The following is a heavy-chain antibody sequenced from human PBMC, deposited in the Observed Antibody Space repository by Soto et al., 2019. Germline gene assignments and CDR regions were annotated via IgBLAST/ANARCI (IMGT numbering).Heavy chain of an antibody. J-gene: IGHJ4*02. CDR3: ARGIAAAETDY. D-gene: IGHD6-13*01. CDR1: GGSISSSSYY. Sequence: QLQLQESGPGLVKPSETLSLTCTVSGGSISSSSYYWGWIRQPPGKGLEWIGSIYYSGSTYSHPSLKRRVTISVDTSKNQFSLKLSSVTAADTAVYYCARGIAAAETDYWGQGTLVTVSS. CDR2: IYYSGST. V-gene: IGHV4-39*01.